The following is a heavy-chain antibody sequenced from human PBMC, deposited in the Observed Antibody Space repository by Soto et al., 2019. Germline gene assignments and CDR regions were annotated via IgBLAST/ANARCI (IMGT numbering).Heavy chain of an antibody. CDR3: TRDYYDSSGYYPKFDN. Sequence: ASVKVSSKASGYTFTYYTLDSLRQAPGQRLEWMGWINAGDGNTKYSPNFQGRVTITKDTSASTVYMELSSLRSEDTAVYFCTRDYYDSSGYYPKFDNWGQGTLVTVS. CDR1: GYTFTYYT. J-gene: IGHJ4*02. CDR2: INAGDGNT. D-gene: IGHD3-22*01. V-gene: IGHV1-3*01.